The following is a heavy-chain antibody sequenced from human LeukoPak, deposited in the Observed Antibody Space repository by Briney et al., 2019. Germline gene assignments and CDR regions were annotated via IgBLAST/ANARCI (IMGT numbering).Heavy chain of an antibody. J-gene: IGHJ4*02. CDR1: GFTVSSNY. CDR3: ARTIAAAFDY. Sequence: GGSLRLSCAASGFTVSSNYMSWVRQAPGKGLEWVSVIYSVGTTYYADSVKGRFTISRDSSKNTVYLQMNSPRVEDTAVYYCARTIAAAFDYWGQGTLVTVSS. CDR2: IYSVGTT. V-gene: IGHV3-66*02. D-gene: IGHD6-13*01.